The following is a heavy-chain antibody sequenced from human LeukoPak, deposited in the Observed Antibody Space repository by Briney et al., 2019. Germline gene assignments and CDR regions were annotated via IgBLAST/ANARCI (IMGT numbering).Heavy chain of an antibody. Sequence: GGSLRLSCAASGFTFSSYSMNWVRQAPGKGLEWVSYISSSSSTIYYADSVKGRSTISRDNAKNSLYLHMNSLRAEDTAVYYCARISYTSGNDFDYWGQGTLVTVSS. V-gene: IGHV3-48*01. CDR1: GFTFSSYS. CDR2: ISSSSSTI. J-gene: IGHJ4*02. CDR3: ARISYTSGNDFDY. D-gene: IGHD6-19*01.